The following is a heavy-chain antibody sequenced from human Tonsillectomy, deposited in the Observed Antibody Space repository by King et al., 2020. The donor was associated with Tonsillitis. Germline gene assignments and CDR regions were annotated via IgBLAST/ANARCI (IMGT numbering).Heavy chain of an antibody. D-gene: IGHD6-19*01. V-gene: IGHV4-34*01. CDR3: AGGGSGWYTPYFDY. CDR2: INHSGST. J-gene: IGHJ4*02. Sequence: VQLQQWGAGLLKPSETLSLTCAVYGGSFSGYYWSWIRQPPGKGLEWIGEINHSGSTNYNPSLKSRVTISVDTSKNQFSLKLSSVTAADTAVYYCAGGGSGWYTPYFDYWGQGTLVTVSS. CDR1: GGSFSGYY.